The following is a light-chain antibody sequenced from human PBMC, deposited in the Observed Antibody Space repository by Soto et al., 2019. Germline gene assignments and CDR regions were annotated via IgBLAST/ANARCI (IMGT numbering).Light chain of an antibody. J-gene: IGKJ5*01. CDR3: QQYGTSEII. CDR1: QSVSSSW. Sequence: EIVLTQSPGTLSLSPGERATLSCRASQSVSSSWLAWYQQKPGQAPRLLIYGASSRATGIPDRVSGGGSGTDFTLTISRLEPEDFAVFYCQQYGTSEIIFGQGTRLEIK. CDR2: GAS. V-gene: IGKV3-20*01.